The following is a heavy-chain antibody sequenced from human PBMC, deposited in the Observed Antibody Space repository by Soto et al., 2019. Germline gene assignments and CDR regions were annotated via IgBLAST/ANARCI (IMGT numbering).Heavy chain of an antibody. D-gene: IGHD3-10*01. V-gene: IGHV3-48*01. Sequence: GGSLRLSCAASGFTFSSYSMNWVRQAPGKGLEWVSYISSSSSTIYYADSVKGRFTISRDNAKNSLYLQMNSLRAEDTAVYYCARDPLGTMVRGTDYWGQGTLVTVSS. CDR1: GFTFSSYS. CDR2: ISSSSSTI. CDR3: ARDPLGTMVRGTDY. J-gene: IGHJ4*02.